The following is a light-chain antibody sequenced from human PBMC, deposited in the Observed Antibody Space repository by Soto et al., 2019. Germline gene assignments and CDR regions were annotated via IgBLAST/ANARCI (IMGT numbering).Light chain of an antibody. CDR3: SSSTSNSAYV. CDR2: EVS. Sequence: QSALTQPASVSGSPGQPTIISCTGTSSDVGGYNYVSWYQQHPDKAPKLMIYEVSNRPSGVSNRFSGSKSGNTASLTISGLQAEDEADYYCSSSTSNSAYVFGTGTKVTVL. J-gene: IGLJ1*01. CDR1: SSDVGGYNY. V-gene: IGLV2-14*01.